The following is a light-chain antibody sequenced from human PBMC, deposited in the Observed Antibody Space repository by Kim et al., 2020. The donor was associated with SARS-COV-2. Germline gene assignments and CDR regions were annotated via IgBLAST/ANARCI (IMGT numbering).Light chain of an antibody. CDR1: DIGTKS. V-gene: IGLV3-21*04. CDR3: QVWDSGSDQWV. J-gene: IGLJ3*02. CDR2: YDT. Sequence: SYELTQPPSVSEAPGKTATITCGGDDIGTKSVHWYQQKPGQAPVLVIYYDTDRPSGIPERFSASNSGNTATLTVSRVEAGDEAAYYCQVWDSGSDQWVFG.